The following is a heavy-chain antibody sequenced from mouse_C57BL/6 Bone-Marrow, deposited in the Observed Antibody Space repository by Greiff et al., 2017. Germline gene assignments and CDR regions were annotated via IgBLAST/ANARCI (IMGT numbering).Heavy chain of an antibody. CDR2: IDPSDSYT. CDR1: GYTFTSYW. V-gene: IGHV1-59*01. Sequence: QVQLQQPGAELVRPGTSVKLSCKASGYTFTSYWMHWVKQRPGQGLEWIGVIDPSDSYTNYNQKFKGKATLTVDTSSSTAYMQLSSLTSEDSAVYYCARPPFGGSSPIGYFDVWGTGTTVTVSS. J-gene: IGHJ1*03. CDR3: ARPPFGGSSPIGYFDV. D-gene: IGHD1-1*01.